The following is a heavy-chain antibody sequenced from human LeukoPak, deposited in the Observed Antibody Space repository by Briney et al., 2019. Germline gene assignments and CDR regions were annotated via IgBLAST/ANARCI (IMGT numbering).Heavy chain of an antibody. D-gene: IGHD4-23*01. CDR3: ARVRESATVLTRSLDY. J-gene: IGHJ4*02. CDR1: GGSFNGYY. V-gene: IGHV4-34*01. Sequence: SETLSLTCAVYGGSFNGYYWSWIRQPPGKGLEWIGEINHSGSTNYNPSLKSRVTISVDTSKNQFSLKLSSVTAADTAVYYCARVRESATVLTRSLDYWGQGTLVTVSS. CDR2: INHSGST.